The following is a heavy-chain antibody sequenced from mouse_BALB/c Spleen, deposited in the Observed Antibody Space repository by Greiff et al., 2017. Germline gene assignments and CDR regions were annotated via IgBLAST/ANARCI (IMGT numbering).Heavy chain of an antibody. D-gene: IGHD1-1*01. CDR3: ARDYSGGFAY. Sequence: EVMLVESGPSLVKPSQTLSLTCSVTGDSITSGYWNWIRKFPGNKLEYMGYISYSGSTYYNPSLKSRISITRDTSKNQYYLQLNSVTTEDTATYYCARDYSGGFAYWGQGTLVTVSA. CDR2: ISYSGST. J-gene: IGHJ3*01. V-gene: IGHV3-8*02. CDR1: GDSITSGY.